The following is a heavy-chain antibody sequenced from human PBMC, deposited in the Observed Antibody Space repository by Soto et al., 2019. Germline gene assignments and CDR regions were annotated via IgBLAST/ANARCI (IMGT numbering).Heavy chain of an antibody. J-gene: IGHJ6*04. D-gene: IGHD5-12*01. CDR2: IGTSGSPI. V-gene: IGHV3-48*01. CDR3: ARDSGSYDSDV. Sequence: EVHVVESGGGLVQPGGSLRLSCAASGFTVSSYNMNWVRQAPGKGLEWVSYIGTSGSPIYYADSVKGRFTISRDNAKNSLYLQMDSMRAEDTAVYYCARDSGSYDSDVWGKGTTVTVSS. CDR1: GFTVSSYN.